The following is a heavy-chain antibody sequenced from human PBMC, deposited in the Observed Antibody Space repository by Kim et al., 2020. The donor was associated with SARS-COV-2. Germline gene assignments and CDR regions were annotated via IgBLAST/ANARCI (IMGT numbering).Heavy chain of an antibody. D-gene: IGHD3-3*01. V-gene: IGHV4-59*08. CDR3: ARLRFLEWLDPGPKFDP. Sequence: LRSRVTISVDTSKNQFSLKLRSVTAADTAVYYCARLRFLEWLDPGPKFDPWGQGTLVTVSS. J-gene: IGHJ5*02.